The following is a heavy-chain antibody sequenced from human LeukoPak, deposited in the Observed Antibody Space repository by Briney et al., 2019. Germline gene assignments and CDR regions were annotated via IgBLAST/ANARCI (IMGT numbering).Heavy chain of an antibody. CDR1: GGSLSSYY. J-gene: IGHJ6*03. CDR3: ASSSGWYGGNYYYYYYMDV. Sequence: PSETLSLTCTVSGGSLSSYYLSWVRQPPGKGLEWIGYIYYSGSTNYNPSLKSRVTISVDTSKNQFSLKLSSVTAADTAVYYCASSSGWYGGNYYYYYYMDVWGKGTTVTVSS. V-gene: IGHV4-59*01. D-gene: IGHD6-19*01. CDR2: IYYSGST.